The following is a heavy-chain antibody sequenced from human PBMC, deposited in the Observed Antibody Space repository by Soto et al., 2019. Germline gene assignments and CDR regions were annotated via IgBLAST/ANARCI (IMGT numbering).Heavy chain of an antibody. CDR2: ISSSGSTI. CDR3: ARGDGYHKWFDQ. J-gene: IGHJ5*02. CDR1: GFTFSSYE. D-gene: IGHD5-12*01. V-gene: IGHV3-48*03. Sequence: GGSLRLSCAASGFTFSSYEMNWVRQAPGKGLEWVSYISSSGSTIYYADSVKGRFTISRDNAKNSLYLQMNSLRAEDTAVYYCARGDGYHKWFDQWGHGTMVNVSS.